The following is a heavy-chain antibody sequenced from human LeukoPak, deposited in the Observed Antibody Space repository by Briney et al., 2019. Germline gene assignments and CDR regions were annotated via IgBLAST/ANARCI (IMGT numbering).Heavy chain of an antibody. CDR3: GRAHNYGDHRDGYDYFDY. D-gene: IGHD5-24*01. CDR1: GFTLRDYG. Sequence: TGGSLRISCVASGFTLRDYGMHWVRQAPGKGLEWVAVIWNDGSKEDYADSVKGRFTISRDMSKNTVYLEMDSLRVEDTAVYYCGRAHNYGDHRDGYDYFDYWGQGTLVTVSS. J-gene: IGHJ4*02. CDR2: IWNDGSKE. V-gene: IGHV3-33*01.